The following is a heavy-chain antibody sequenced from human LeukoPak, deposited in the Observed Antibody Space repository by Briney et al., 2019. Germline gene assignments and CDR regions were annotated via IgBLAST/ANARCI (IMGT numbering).Heavy chain of an antibody. CDR3: ARDQVSDSSRPSSYWDYGMDV. D-gene: IGHD6-13*01. Sequence: KPGGSLRLSCAASGFTFSSYSMNWVRQAPGKGLEWVSSISSSSSYIYYADSVKGRFTISRDNAKNSLYLQMNSLRAEDTAVYCCARDQVSDSSRPSSYWDYGMDVWGQGPTVTVSS. V-gene: IGHV3-21*01. J-gene: IGHJ6*02. CDR1: GFTFSSYS. CDR2: ISSSSSYI.